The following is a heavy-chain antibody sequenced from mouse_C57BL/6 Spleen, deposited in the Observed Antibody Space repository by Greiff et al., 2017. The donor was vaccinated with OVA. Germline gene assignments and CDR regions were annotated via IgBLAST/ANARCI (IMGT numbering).Heavy chain of an antibody. D-gene: IGHD1-1*01. Sequence: EVKVVESEGGLVQPGSSMKLSCTASGFTFSDYYMAWVRQVPEKGLEWVANINHDGSSTYYLDSLKSRFTISRDTAKNILYLQMSSLKSEDTATYYCARGYYYGSSYTFYAMDYWGQGTSVTVSS. CDR1: GFTFSDYY. CDR2: INHDGSST. J-gene: IGHJ4*01. V-gene: IGHV5-16*01. CDR3: ARGYYYGSSYTFYAMDY.